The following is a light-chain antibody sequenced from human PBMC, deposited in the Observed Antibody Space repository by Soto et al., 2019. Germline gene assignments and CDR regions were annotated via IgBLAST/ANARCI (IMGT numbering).Light chain of an antibody. CDR2: EVT. Sequence: QSVLTQPASVSGSPGQSLTISCPGTSGDIGSYNRVSWYQQHPGKAPKLIIYEVTDRPSGVSNRFSGSKSGNTASLTISGLQAEDEAEYYCSSYTNINTRACVFGPGTKLTVL. CDR1: SGDIGSYNR. V-gene: IGLV2-14*01. CDR3: SSYTNINTRACV. J-gene: IGLJ1*01.